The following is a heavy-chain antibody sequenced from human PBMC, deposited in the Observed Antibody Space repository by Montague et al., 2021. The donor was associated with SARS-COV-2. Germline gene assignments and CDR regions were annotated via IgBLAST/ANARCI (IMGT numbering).Heavy chain of an antibody. CDR2: IYYTGST. CDR1: GGSISPYY. CDR3: ARPGRGYSYGLDAFEV. D-gene: IGHD5-18*01. Sequence: SETLSPTCTVSGGSISPYYWNWIRQSPGKGLEWIGRIYYTGSTYXNPSLKSRVTISMNTSNNQFFLKLTSVTAADTAVYYCARPGRGYSYGLDAFEVWGQGTMVTVSS. J-gene: IGHJ3*01. V-gene: IGHV4-59*05.